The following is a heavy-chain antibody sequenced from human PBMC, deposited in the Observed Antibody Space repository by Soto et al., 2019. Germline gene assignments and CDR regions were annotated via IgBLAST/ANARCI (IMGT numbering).Heavy chain of an antibody. J-gene: IGHJ4*02. D-gene: IGHD4-4*01. CDR3: AKLLRPGLQFFDF. Sequence: EVQLLESGGGLVQPGGSLRLSCAASGFTFSDYAMSWVRQAPGKGLDWVSAISSSGDHTFYADSVKGRFTISRDNSKNPLYLQVNRLRAEDTAVYYCAKLLRPGLQFFDFWGQGTLVTVSS. V-gene: IGHV3-23*01. CDR1: GFTFSDYA. CDR2: ISSSGDHT.